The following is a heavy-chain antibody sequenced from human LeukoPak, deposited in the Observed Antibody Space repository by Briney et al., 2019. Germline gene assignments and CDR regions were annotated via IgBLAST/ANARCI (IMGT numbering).Heavy chain of an antibody. V-gene: IGHV1-2*02. CDR2: INPNSGGT. CDR1: GYTFTGYY. D-gene: IGHD5-12*01. CDR3: ARDATYSGYDSPHSNYYYYYYMDV. Sequence: GASVKVSCKASGYTFTGYYMHWVRQAPGQGLEWMGWINPNSGGTNYAQKFQGRVTMTRDTSISTAYMELSRLRSDDTAVYYCARDATYSGYDSPHSNYYYYYYMDVWGKGTTVTVSS. J-gene: IGHJ6*03.